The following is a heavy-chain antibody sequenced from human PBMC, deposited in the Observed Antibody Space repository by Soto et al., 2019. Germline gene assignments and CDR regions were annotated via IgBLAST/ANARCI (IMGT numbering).Heavy chain of an antibody. V-gene: IGHV4-61*01. CDR3: ARTYCTTTACQAHGIDV. Sequence: SETLSLTCTVSGDSIRSGNYYWTWIRQPPGKGLEWLGYIYYSGTTNYNPPLKSRITISVDTSGNQFSLKLSSVTAADTAVYFCARTYCTTTACQAHGIDVWGQGTTVTVSS. CDR2: IYYSGTT. D-gene: IGHD4-4*01. CDR1: GDSIRSGNYY. J-gene: IGHJ6*02.